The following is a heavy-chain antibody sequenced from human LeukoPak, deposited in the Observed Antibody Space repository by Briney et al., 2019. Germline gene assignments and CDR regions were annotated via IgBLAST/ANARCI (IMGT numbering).Heavy chain of an antibody. CDR2: ISWSSATI. Sequence: GGSLRLSCAASGFVFDEYAMHWVRQVPGKGLEWVSGISWSSATIGYADSVKGRFTTSRDNAKNSLYLQISSLRAEDTAVYYCAQHMERKYYGWERRSPFDAFEIWRLATMVTDSS. J-gene: IGHJ3*02. CDR3: AQHMERKYYGWERRSPFDAFEI. D-gene: IGHD3-10*01. V-gene: IGHV3-9*01. CDR1: GFVFDEYA.